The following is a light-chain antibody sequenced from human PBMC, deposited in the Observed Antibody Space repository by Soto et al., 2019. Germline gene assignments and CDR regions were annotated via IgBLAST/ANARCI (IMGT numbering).Light chain of an antibody. CDR1: GSDVGAYKY. J-gene: IGLJ2*01. CDR3: CSYAGSYTVV. CDR2: DVS. V-gene: IGLV2-11*01. Sequence: QSALTQPRSVSGSPGQSVTISCTGTGSDVGAYKYVSWYQQNPGKAPKLMIYDVSERPSGVPDRFSGSKSGNMASLTISGLQAEDEADYYCCSYAGSYTVVFGGGTKLTVL.